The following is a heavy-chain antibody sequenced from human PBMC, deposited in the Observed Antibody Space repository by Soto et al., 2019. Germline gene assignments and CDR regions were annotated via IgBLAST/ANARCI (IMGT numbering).Heavy chain of an antibody. CDR1: GYVFTTYG. J-gene: IGHJ5*02. Sequence: ASVKVSCKASGYVFTTYGVTWVRQAPGQGLEWIGWISPQNGETKYAQKFQGRVTVTADTSTSIAYMELRSLRSDDTAVYYCARWITGSYSDWFDPWGQGTLVTVSS. V-gene: IGHV1-18*04. CDR3: ARWITGSYSDWFDP. D-gene: IGHD1-26*01. CDR2: ISPQNGET.